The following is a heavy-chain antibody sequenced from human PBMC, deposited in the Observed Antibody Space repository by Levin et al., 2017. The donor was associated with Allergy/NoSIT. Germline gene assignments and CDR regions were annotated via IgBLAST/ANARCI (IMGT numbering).Heavy chain of an antibody. CDR1: GFTFNDYC. V-gene: IGHV3-7*01. D-gene: IGHD1/OR15-1a*01. J-gene: IGHJ6*02. CDR3: ARDHLFNYNNVWPEGPYYGLDV. Sequence: RSGGSLRLSCSASGFTFNDYCLTWVRQIPGKGLEWVANIRPDGSEKYYVDSLKGRFTISRDNAKNSLYLQMNSLKVEDTAVYYCARDHLFNYNNVWPEGPYYGLDVWGQGTTVTVSS. CDR2: IRPDGSEK.